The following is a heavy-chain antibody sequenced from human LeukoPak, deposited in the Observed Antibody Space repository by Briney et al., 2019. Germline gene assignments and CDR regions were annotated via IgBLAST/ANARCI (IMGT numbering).Heavy chain of an antibody. CDR1: GFTFSAYV. J-gene: IGHJ6*03. Sequence: GGSLRLSCAASGFTFSAYVMSWVRQAPGKGLEWVSSISGSGDITYYADSVKGRFTISRDNSRNTLHLQMNSLRAEDTALYYCAKAHLPDYYYMDVWGKGTTVTVSS. CDR2: ISGSGDIT. CDR3: AKAHLPDYYYMDV. V-gene: IGHV3-23*01.